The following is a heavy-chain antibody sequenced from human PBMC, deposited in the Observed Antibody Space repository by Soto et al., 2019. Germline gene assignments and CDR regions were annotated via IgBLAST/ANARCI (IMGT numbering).Heavy chain of an antibody. CDR3: ARGADSSVYYQEVYFQH. CDR1: GYTFNGYA. J-gene: IGHJ1*01. V-gene: IGHV1-3*01. CDR2: INAGNGNT. D-gene: IGHD3-22*01. Sequence: ASVKVSCKASGYTFNGYAMHWVRQAPGQRLEWMGWINAGNGNTKYSQKFQGRVTITRDTSASKAYMELSRWRSEDTAVYYCARGADSSVYYQEVYFQHWGQGTLVTVSS.